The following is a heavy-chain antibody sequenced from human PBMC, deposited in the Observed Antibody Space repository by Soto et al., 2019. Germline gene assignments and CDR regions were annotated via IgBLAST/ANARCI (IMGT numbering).Heavy chain of an antibody. CDR1: GFIFRDYG. Sequence: GGSLRLSCTASGFIFRDYGMQWVRQAPGKGLEWLAFIWHDGSKKYYADSLKGRFTISRDNSKNTMYLQMSSQTVEDTAVYYCASQAFDYWGQGTLVTVSS. V-gene: IGHV3-33*01. CDR2: IWHDGSKK. CDR3: ASQAFDY. J-gene: IGHJ4*02.